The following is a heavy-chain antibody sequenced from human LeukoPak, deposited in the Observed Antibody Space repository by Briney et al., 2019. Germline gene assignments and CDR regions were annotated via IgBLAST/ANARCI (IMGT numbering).Heavy chain of an antibody. Sequence: GGSLRLSCAASGSTFSAYAMNWVRQAPGKGLEWVSSIIGRGTSAFYADSVKGRFTISRDNSKNTLYLQMNSLTAADTAVYYCAKPNGNVVAVPMDVWGQGTTVTVSS. V-gene: IGHV3-23*01. D-gene: IGHD2-21*01. J-gene: IGHJ6*02. CDR3: AKPNGNVVAVPMDV. CDR2: IIGRGTSA. CDR1: GSTFSAYA.